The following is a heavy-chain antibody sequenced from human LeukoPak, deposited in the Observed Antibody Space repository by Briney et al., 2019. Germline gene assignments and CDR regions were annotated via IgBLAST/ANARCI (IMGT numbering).Heavy chain of an antibody. Sequence: ASVKVSCKASGYTFTSYDINWVRQATGQGLEWMGWMNPNSGNTGYAQKFQGRVTITRNTSISTAYMELSSLRSEDTAVYYCARGPFYDFWSGYKWYAFDIWGQGTMVTVSS. CDR2: MNPNSGNT. D-gene: IGHD3-3*01. CDR1: GYTFTSYD. CDR3: ARGPFYDFWSGYKWYAFDI. J-gene: IGHJ3*02. V-gene: IGHV1-8*03.